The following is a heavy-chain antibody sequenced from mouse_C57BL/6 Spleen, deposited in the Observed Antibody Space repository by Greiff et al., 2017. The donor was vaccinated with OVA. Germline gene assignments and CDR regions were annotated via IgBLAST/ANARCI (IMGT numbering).Heavy chain of an antibody. D-gene: IGHD1-1*01. CDR1: GFTFSSYA. V-gene: IGHV5-4*01. CDR3: AREGAITTVVARYFDV. J-gene: IGHJ1*03. CDR2: ISDGGSYT. Sequence: EVKVVESGGGLVKPGGSLKLSCAASGFTFSSYAMSWVRQTPEKRLEWVATISDGGSYTYYPDNVKGRFTISRDNAKNNLYLQRSHLKSEDTAMYYCAREGAITTVVARYFDVWGTGTTVTVSS.